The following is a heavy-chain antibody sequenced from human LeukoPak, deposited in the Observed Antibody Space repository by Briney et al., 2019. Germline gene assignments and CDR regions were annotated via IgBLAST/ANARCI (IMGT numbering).Heavy chain of an antibody. D-gene: IGHD3-22*01. J-gene: IGHJ3*02. CDR1: GGSISSYY. V-gene: IGHV4-4*09. CDR2: INTSGST. CDR3: ARGVTYYYDSSDAFDI. Sequence: SETLSLTCTVSGGSISSYYWRWIRQPPGKGLEWIGYINTSGSTNYNPSLKSRVTISVDTSKNQFSLTLSSVTAADTAVYYCARGVTYYYDSSDAFDIWGQGTMVTVSS.